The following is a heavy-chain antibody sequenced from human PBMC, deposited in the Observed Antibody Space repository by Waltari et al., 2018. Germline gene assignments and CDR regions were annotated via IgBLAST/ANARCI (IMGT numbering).Heavy chain of an antibody. J-gene: IGHJ4*02. Sequence: EVQLVESGGGLVQPGGSLRLSCAASGFPFSSYWLSWVRQAPGKGLEWVANIKEDGREKYYVDSVKGRFTISRDNAKNSLYLQMNSLRAEDTAVDYCARGWRWLDYWGQGTLVTVSS. V-gene: IGHV3-7*04. CDR1: GFPFSSYW. CDR3: ARGWRWLDY. D-gene: IGHD2-21*01. CDR2: IKEDGREK.